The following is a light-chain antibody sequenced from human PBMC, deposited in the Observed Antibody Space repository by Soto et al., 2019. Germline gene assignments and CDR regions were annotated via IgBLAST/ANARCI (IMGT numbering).Light chain of an antibody. CDR3: MQALQTQFT. CDR2: LGS. CDR1: QSLLHSNGYNY. V-gene: IGKV2-28*01. J-gene: IGKJ3*01. Sequence: DIVMTQSPLSLPVTPGEPASISCRSSQSLLHSNGYNYLDWYLQKPGQSPQLLIYLGSNRASGVPERVSGSGSGTDFTLKISRVEAEDVGVYYCMQALQTQFTFGPGTKVDIK.